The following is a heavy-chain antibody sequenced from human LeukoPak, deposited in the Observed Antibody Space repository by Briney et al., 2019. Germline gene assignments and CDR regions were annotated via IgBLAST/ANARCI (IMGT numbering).Heavy chain of an antibody. CDR2: ISSSSNTI. J-gene: IGHJ4*02. D-gene: IGHD3-3*01. V-gene: IGHV3-48*01. CDR3: ARDGFDFWSGYPTTVDY. CDR1: GFTFSSYS. Sequence: GGSLRLSCVASGFTFSSYSMNWVRQSPGKGPEWVSYISSSSNTIYYADSVKGRFTISRDNANNSLYLQMNSLRAEDTAVYYCARDGFDFWSGYPTTVDYWGQGTQVTVSS.